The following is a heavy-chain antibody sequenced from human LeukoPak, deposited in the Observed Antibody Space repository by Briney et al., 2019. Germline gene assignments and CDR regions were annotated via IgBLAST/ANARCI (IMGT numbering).Heavy chain of an antibody. Sequence: GASVKVSCKASGFPFTSYAIHWVRQAPGQRLEWMGWVNADNSNTKYSQEFQGRVTITRDTSASTAYMDLNSLRSEDMAVYYCAVCDYYYDTRFDYWGQGTLVTVSS. D-gene: IGHD3-22*01. J-gene: IGHJ4*02. CDR1: GFPFTSYA. V-gene: IGHV1-3*03. CDR2: VNADNSNT. CDR3: AVCDYYYDTRFDY.